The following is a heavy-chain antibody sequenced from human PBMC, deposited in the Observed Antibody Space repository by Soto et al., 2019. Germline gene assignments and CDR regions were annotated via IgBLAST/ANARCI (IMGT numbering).Heavy chain of an antibody. CDR3: ARYLGLNDLLNTYYYGMDV. CDR2: FYRGGST. J-gene: IGHJ6*02. V-gene: IGHV3-53*02. CDR1: GFSVSDSS. D-gene: IGHD1-1*01. Sequence: EVQLVETGGGLIQPGGSLRLSCEVSGFSVSDSSMSWVRQAPGKGLEWVSVFYRGGSTDYADSVKGRGTVSRDTFKNTLFPQMDSLTVEDTAVYFWARYLGLNDLLNTYYYGMDVWGQGTTVTVS.